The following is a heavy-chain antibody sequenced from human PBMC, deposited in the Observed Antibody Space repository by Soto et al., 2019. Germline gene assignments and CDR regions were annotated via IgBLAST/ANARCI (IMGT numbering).Heavy chain of an antibody. CDR2: ISSSGGTV. CDR1: GFTFSNYR. J-gene: IGHJ4*02. D-gene: IGHD5-18*01. V-gene: IGHV3-48*02. CDR3: AIAPTDGNSYGYCDS. Sequence: EVQLVESGGGLVQPGGSLRVSCAASGFTFSNYRMIWVRQAPGKGLECISYISSSGGTVYYADSVKGRFTISRDNAKNSLFLQMNSLRDEDTAVYYCAIAPTDGNSYGYCDSWGQGTLVTVSS.